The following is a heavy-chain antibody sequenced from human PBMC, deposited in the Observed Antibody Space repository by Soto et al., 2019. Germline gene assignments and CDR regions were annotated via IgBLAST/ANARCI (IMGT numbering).Heavy chain of an antibody. CDR2: ISDDGSTI. CDR1: GFVFSMYW. Sequence: EVQLVESGGGLVQPGGSVRLSCAASGFVFSMYWMHWVRQAPDKGLEWVSRISDDGSTIHYADSVKGRFSISRDNAQNILFLEMTALRDDDTAVYSCVRGPRPSSVGTGAFWGQGSPVTVSS. V-gene: IGHV3-74*01. J-gene: IGHJ4*02. CDR3: VRGPRPSSVGTGAF. D-gene: IGHD3-10*01.